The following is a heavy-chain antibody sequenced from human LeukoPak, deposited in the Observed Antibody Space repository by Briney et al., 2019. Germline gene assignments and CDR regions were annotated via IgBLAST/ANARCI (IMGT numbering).Heavy chain of an antibody. CDR1: GFTFSTYS. J-gene: IGHJ4*02. Sequence: GGSLRLSCAASGFTFSTYSMGWVSQAPPKGLEWVSYIYPNGATTFYADSVKGRFTISRDNSKNTVYLQMHSLRGEDTAVYYCAKDLRPDSSHDFDSWGQGALVSVST. CDR3: AKDLRPDSSHDFDS. V-gene: IGHV3-23*01. CDR2: IYPNGATT. D-gene: IGHD3-22*01.